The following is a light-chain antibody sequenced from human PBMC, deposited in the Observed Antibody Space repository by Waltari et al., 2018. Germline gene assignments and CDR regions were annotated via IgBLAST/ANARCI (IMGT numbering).Light chain of an antibody. CDR2: DTS. V-gene: IGKV3-11*01. Sequence: DIVLTQSPATLSLSPGERATLSCRARQSVGSYLAWYQQKPGQAPRLLFYDTSSRATGVPARFTASGSGTDFSLTISSLDPEDFAVYYCQQRGNWPLTFGGGTKVEIK. CDR3: QQRGNWPLT. CDR1: QSVGSY. J-gene: IGKJ4*01.